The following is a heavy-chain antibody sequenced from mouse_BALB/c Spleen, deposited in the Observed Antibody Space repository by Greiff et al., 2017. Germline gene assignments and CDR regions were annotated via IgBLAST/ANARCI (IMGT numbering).Heavy chain of an antibody. Sequence: VQLQQSGAELAKPGASVKMSCKASGYTFTSYWMHWVKQRPGQGLEWIGYINPSTGYTEYNQKFKDKATLTADKSSSTAYMQLSSLTSEDSAVYYCARGDYGSSYGVDYWGQGTTLTVSS. D-gene: IGHD1-1*01. CDR3: ARGDYGSSYGVDY. CDR1: GYTFTSYW. V-gene: IGHV1-7*01. CDR2: INPSTGYT. J-gene: IGHJ2*01.